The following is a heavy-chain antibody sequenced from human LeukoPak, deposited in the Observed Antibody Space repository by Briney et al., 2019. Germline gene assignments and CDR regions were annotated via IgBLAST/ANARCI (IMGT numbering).Heavy chain of an antibody. CDR3: ARDYDSGPMVRGVTLDY. Sequence: ASVKVSCKASGYTFTGYYMHWVRQAPGQGLEWMGRINPNSGGTNYAQKFQGRVTMTRDTSISTAYMELSRMRSDDTAVYYCARDYDSGPMVRGVTLDYWGQGTLVTVSS. CDR2: INPNSGGT. J-gene: IGHJ4*02. D-gene: IGHD3-10*01. V-gene: IGHV1-2*06. CDR1: GYTFTGYY.